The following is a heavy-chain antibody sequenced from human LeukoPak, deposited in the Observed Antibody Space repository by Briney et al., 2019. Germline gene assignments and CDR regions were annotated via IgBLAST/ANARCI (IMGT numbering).Heavy chain of an antibody. CDR1: GFTFSSYE. V-gene: IGHV3-48*03. Sequence: PGRSLRPSCAASGFTFSSYEMNWVRQAPGKGLEWVSYISSSGSTTYYADSVKGRFTISRDNAKNSLYLQMNSLRVEDTAVYYCARDRLTMAGDFDYWGQGTLVTVSS. J-gene: IGHJ4*02. D-gene: IGHD6-19*01. CDR3: ARDRLTMAGDFDY. CDR2: ISSSGSTT.